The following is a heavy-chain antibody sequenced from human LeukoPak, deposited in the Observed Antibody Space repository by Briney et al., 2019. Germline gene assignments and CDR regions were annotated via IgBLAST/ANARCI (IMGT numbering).Heavy chain of an antibody. CDR2: ISAYNGDT. CDR3: ARDDDYNPLVL. D-gene: IGHD4/OR15-4a*01. CDR1: GGTFSSYG. V-gene: IGHV1-18*01. Sequence: ASVKVSCKASGGTFSSYGIIWVRQAPGQGLEWMGWISAYNGDTKYGKKFQGRLIMTTDTSTSTAYMEVRSLRSDDTAVYYCARDDDYNPLVLWGQGTLVTVSS. J-gene: IGHJ4*02.